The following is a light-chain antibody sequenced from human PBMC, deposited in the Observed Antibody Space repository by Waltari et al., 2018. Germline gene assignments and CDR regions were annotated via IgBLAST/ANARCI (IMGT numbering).Light chain of an antibody. CDR2: QDS. V-gene: IGLV3-1*01. CDR1: KLGDKY. J-gene: IGLJ2*01. Sequence: SYELTQPPSVSVSPGQTASITCSGDKLGDKYACWFHQKPGQSPVLVIYQDSKRPSGIPERFSGSTSGNTATLTIGGTQAMDEADYYCQAWDSSTVVFGGGTKLTVL. CDR3: QAWDSSTVV.